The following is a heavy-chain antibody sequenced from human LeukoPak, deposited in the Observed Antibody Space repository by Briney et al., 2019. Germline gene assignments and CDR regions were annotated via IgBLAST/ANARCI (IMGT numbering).Heavy chain of an antibody. J-gene: IGHJ4*02. Sequence: TLSLTCTVSGGSISSGDYYWSWIRQPPGKGLEWIGYIYYSGSTYYNPSLKSRVTISVDTSKNQFSLKLSSVTAADTAVYYCARGRGDYVCEDFDYWGQGTLVTVSS. CDR3: ARGRGDYVCEDFDY. D-gene: IGHD4-17*01. CDR1: GGSISSGDYY. V-gene: IGHV4-30-4*01. CDR2: IYYSGST.